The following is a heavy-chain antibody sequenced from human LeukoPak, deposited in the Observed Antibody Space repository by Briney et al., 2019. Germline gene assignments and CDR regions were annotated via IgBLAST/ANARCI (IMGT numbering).Heavy chain of an antibody. CDR3: TRRFDY. CDR2: IYISGST. CDR1: GSTVSNTY. J-gene: IGHJ4*02. V-gene: IGHV3-53*01. Sequence: GGSLRLSCAASGSTVSNTYMNWVRQAPGKGLEWVSVIYISGSTYYADSVKGRFTASRDNSKNTLYLQINSLRVEDTAVYYCTRRFDYWGQGTLVTVSS.